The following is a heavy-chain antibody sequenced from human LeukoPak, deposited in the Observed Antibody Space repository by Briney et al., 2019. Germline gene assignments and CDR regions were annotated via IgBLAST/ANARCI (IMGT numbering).Heavy chain of an antibody. D-gene: IGHD4-17*01. CDR1: VDTVTEVT. CDR2: FDPDDAET. Sequence: APVKVSPTRSVDTVTEVTIRTVCDGPGNGLEWMGGFDPDDAETVFARKFQGRVTMSQDTSTNTADMHLTSVTAEDMAVYYCATGQTTPVLVDTLHVGAQGTLVTVSS. CDR3: ATGQTTPVLVDTLHV. J-gene: IGHJ4*02. V-gene: IGHV1-24*01.